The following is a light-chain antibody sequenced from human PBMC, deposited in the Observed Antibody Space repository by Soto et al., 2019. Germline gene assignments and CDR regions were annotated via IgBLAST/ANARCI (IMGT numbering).Light chain of an antibody. V-gene: IGLV3-21*04. Sequence: SYELTQPPSVSVAPGERARIPWGANNIGSKSVHWYQQKPGQAPVLIIYYDSDRPSGIPERFSASNSGNTATLTISRVEAGDEADYLCQVWDSREVFGGGTKLTVL. CDR1: NIGSKS. CDR3: QVWDSREV. J-gene: IGLJ2*01. CDR2: YDS.